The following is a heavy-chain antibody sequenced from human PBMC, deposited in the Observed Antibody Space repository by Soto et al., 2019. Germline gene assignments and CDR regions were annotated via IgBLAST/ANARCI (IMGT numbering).Heavy chain of an antibody. Sequence: ASVKVSCKASGYTFTSYGISWVRQAPGQGLEWVGWISAYNGNTNYAQKLQGRVTMTTDTSTSTAYMELRSLRSDDTAVYYCARVYCSGGSCGAFDIWGQGTMVTVSS. CDR3: ARVYCSGGSCGAFDI. J-gene: IGHJ3*02. D-gene: IGHD2-15*01. V-gene: IGHV1-18*01. CDR1: GYTFTSYG. CDR2: ISAYNGNT.